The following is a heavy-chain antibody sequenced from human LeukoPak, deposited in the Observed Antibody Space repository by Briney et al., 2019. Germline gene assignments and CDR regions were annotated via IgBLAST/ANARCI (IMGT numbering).Heavy chain of an antibody. CDR2: IYTSGST. CDR3: ARDRGFCSSTSCPTSDYYYYYMDV. V-gene: IGHV4-4*07. CDR1: GGSISSYY. D-gene: IGHD2-2*01. J-gene: IGHJ6*03. Sequence: SETLSLTCTASGGSISSYYWSWIRQPAGKGLEWVGRIYTSGSTNYNPSLKSRVTMSVDTSKNQFSPKLSSVTAADTAVYYCARDRGFCSSTSCPTSDYYYYYMDVWGKGTTVTISS.